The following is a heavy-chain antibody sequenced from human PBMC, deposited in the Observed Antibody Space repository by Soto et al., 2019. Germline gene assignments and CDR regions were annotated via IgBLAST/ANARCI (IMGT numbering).Heavy chain of an antibody. CDR3: ARLVWDWDYESPDFDY. D-gene: IGHD1-7*01. CDR2: IYYSGST. J-gene: IGHJ4*02. Sequence: SETLSLTCTVSGGSISSSSYYWGWIRQPPGKGLEWIGSIYYSGSTYYNPSLKSRVTISVDTSKNQFSLKLSSVTAADTAVYCCARLVWDWDYESPDFDYWGQGTLVTVSS. V-gene: IGHV4-39*01. CDR1: GGSISSSSYY.